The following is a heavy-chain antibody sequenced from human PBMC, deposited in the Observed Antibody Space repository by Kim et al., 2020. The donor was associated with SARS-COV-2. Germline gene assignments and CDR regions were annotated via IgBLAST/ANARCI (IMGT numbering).Heavy chain of an antibody. Sequence: SVKVSCKASGGTFNTYAISWVRQAPGQGLEWMGGIIPFFGTVKNAQKFQGRVTIIADDSTSTAYMELSRLRSEDTAVYFCARDGCGGDCIWYLDLWGRGTLVTVSS. D-gene: IGHD2-21*02. CDR2: IIPFFGTV. V-gene: IGHV1-69*13. CDR3: ARDGCGGDCIWYLDL. J-gene: IGHJ2*01. CDR1: GGTFNTYA.